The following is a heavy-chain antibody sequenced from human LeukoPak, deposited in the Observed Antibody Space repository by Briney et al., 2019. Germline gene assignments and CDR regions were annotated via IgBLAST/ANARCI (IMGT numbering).Heavy chain of an antibody. J-gene: IGHJ6*02. CDR3: SRIYSGYDFDYYYGMDV. V-gene: IGHV3-15*01. Sequence: GGSLRLSCAASGFTFSSYSMNWVRQAPGKGLEWVGHIKSKADGGTTDYAAPMKGRFTISRDDSKNTLYLQVNSLKIEDTAVYYCSRIYSGYDFDYYYGMDVWGRGTTVAVSS. CDR1: GFTFSSYS. CDR2: IKSKADGGTT. D-gene: IGHD5-12*01.